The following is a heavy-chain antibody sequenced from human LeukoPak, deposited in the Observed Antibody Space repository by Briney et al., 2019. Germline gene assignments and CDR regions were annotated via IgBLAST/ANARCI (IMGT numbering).Heavy chain of an antibody. CDR3: AKDLLPSATTPNYYYYGMDV. V-gene: IGHV3-23*01. CDR1: GFTFSSYA. D-gene: IGHD5-12*01. Sequence: GGSLRLSCAASGFTFSSYAMSWVRQAPGKGLEWVSAISGSGGSTYYADSVKGRFTISRDNSKNTLYLQMSSLRAEDTAVYYCAKDLLPSATTPNYYYYGMDVWGQGTTVTVSS. CDR2: ISGSGGST. J-gene: IGHJ6*02.